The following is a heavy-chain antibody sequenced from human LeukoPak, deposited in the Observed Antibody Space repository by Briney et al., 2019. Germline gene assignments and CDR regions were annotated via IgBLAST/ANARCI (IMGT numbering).Heavy chain of an antibody. D-gene: IGHD2-21*02. V-gene: IGHV3-23*01. Sequence: PGGSLRLSCAASGFTISSYAMSWVRQAPGEGLEWVSAISGSGGSTYYADSVKGRFTISRDNSKNTLYLQMNSLRAEDTAVYYCAGSLAYCGGDCRLGDYWGQGTLVTVSS. CDR1: GFTISSYA. J-gene: IGHJ4*02. CDR2: ISGSGGST. CDR3: AGSLAYCGGDCRLGDY.